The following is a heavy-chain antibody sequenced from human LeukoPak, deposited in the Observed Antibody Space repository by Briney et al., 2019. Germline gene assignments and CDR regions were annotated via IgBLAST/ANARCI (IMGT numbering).Heavy chain of an antibody. CDR3: ARDPYYDFWSGYPKSGMDV. CDR1: GFTFSSYS. Sequence: GGSLRLSCAASGFTFSSYSMNWVRQAPGKGLEWVSSISSSSSYIYYADSVKGRFTISRDNAKNSLYLQMNSLRAEDTAVYYCARDPYYDFWSGYPKSGMDVWGQGTTVTVSS. CDR2: ISSSSSYI. D-gene: IGHD3-3*01. V-gene: IGHV3-21*01. J-gene: IGHJ6*02.